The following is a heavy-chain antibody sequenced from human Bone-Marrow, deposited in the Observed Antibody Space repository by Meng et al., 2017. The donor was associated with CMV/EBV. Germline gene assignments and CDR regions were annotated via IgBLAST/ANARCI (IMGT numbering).Heavy chain of an antibody. V-gene: IGHV3-30*02. CDR3: AKEDGTYYDFWSGYYSYGMDV. CDR2: IRYDGSNK. D-gene: IGHD3-3*01. CDR1: GFTFSSYG. Sequence: GESLKISCAASGFTFSSYGMHWVRQAPGKGLEWVAFIRYDGSNKYYADSVKARFTISRDNSKNTLYLQMNSLRAEDTAVYYCAKEDGTYYDFWSGYYSYGMDVWGQGTTVTVSS. J-gene: IGHJ6*02.